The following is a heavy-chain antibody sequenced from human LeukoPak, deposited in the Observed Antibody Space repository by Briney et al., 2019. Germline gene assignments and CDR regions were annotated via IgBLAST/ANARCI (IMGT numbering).Heavy chain of an antibody. J-gene: IGHJ4*02. CDR2: IKQDGSEK. Sequence: GGSLRLSCAASGFTFSSYWMNWVRQAPGKGLEWVANIKQDGSEKHYVDSVKGRFTISRDNAKNSLYLEMSSLRAEDTAVYYCARDHVAPGLIFDYWGQGTLVTVSS. CDR1: GFTFSSYW. D-gene: IGHD3-16*01. CDR3: ARDHVAPGLIFDY. V-gene: IGHV3-7*03.